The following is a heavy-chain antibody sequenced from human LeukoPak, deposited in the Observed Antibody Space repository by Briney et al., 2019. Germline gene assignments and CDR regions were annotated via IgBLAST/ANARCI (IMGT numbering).Heavy chain of an antibody. Sequence: GGSLRLSCAASGFTFSNYAMSWVRQPPGKGLEWVSVITGNGGSTYYADSVKGRFTISRDNSKNTLYLQMNSLRAEDTAVYYCAKDRILANRVGATSFDYWGQGTLVTVSS. J-gene: IGHJ4*02. D-gene: IGHD1-26*01. V-gene: IGHV3-23*01. CDR3: AKDRILANRVGATSFDY. CDR1: GFTFSNYA. CDR2: ITGNGGST.